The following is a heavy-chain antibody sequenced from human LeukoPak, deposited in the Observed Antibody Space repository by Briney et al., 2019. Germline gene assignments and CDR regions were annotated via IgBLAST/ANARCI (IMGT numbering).Heavy chain of an antibody. CDR1: GYTFTVYY. Sequence: ASVTVSFTASGYTFTVYYMHWVRQAPGQGLEWMGWINPNSGGTNYAQKFQGRVTMTRDTSISTAYMELSRLRSHDTAVYYCAREYYGSGSYNWFDPWGQGTLVTVSS. CDR2: INPNSGGT. V-gene: IGHV1-2*02. D-gene: IGHD3-10*01. CDR3: AREYYGSGSYNWFDP. J-gene: IGHJ5*02.